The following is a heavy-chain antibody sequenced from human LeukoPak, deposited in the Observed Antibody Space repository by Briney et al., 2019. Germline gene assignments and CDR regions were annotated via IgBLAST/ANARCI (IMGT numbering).Heavy chain of an antibody. V-gene: IGHV4-4*02. J-gene: IGHJ6*02. CDR2: INHSGST. CDR3: ARGLIVVVPAAPGDYYYYGMDV. CDR1: GGSISSNW. Sequence: PSETLSLTCAVSGGSISSNWWSWVRQPPGKGLEWIGEINHSGSTNYNPSLKSRVTISVDTSKNQFSLKLSSVTAADTAVYYCARGLIVVVPAAPGDYYYYGMDVWGQGTTVTVSS. D-gene: IGHD2-2*01.